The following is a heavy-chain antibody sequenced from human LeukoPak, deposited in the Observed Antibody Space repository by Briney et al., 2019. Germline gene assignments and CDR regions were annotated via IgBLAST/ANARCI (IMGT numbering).Heavy chain of an antibody. Sequence: GGSLRLSCAASGFTFSDYYMSWIRQAPGKGLEWVSYISSSGSTIYYADSVKGRFTISRDNAKNSLYLQTNSLRAEDTAVYYCAGPTEIQLWLQAGYYYGMDVWGQGTTVTVSS. D-gene: IGHD5-18*01. J-gene: IGHJ6*02. CDR3: AGPTEIQLWLQAGYYYGMDV. V-gene: IGHV3-11*01. CDR2: ISSSGSTI. CDR1: GFTFSDYY.